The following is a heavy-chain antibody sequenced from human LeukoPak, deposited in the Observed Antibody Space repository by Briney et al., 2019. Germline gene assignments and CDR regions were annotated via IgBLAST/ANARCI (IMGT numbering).Heavy chain of an antibody. CDR1: GYSFTSYW. CDR2: IYPGDSDT. CDR3: ARGDCSSTSCYTPFADY. Sequence: PGESLKISCKGSGYSFTSYWIGWVRQMPGKGLEWMGIIYPGDSDTRYSPSFQGQVTISADKSISPAYLQWSSLKASDTAMYYCARGDCSSTSCYTPFADYWGQGTLVTVSS. D-gene: IGHD2-2*02. J-gene: IGHJ4*02. V-gene: IGHV5-51*01.